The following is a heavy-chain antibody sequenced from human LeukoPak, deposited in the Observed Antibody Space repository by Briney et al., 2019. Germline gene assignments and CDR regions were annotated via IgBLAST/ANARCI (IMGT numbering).Heavy chain of an antibody. CDR3: ARDHCPASGALFDY. CDR2: IIPIFGSA. D-gene: IGHD3-10*01. CDR1: GGTFSSYA. V-gene: IGHV1-69*06. Sequence: VKVSCKASGGTFSSYAISWVRQAPGQGLEWMGRIIPIFGSANYAQKFQDRVTITADKSTSTAYMELSSLRSEDTAVYYCARDHCPASGALFDYWGQGTLVTVSS. J-gene: IGHJ4*02.